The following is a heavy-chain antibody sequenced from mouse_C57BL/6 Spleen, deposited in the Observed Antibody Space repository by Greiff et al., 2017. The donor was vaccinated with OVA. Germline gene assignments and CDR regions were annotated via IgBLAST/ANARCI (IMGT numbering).Heavy chain of an antibody. Sequence: QVQLKQPGTELVKPGASVTLSCTASGYTFTSYWMHWVKQRPGQGLEWIGNINPRNGGPTSNEKFKSKATLTVDKSSSTAYMQLSSLTSEDSAVYSCARSRDYDVYYAMDYWGQGTSVTVSS. CDR2: INPRNGGP. CDR1: GYTFTSYW. CDR3: ARSRDYDVYYAMDY. D-gene: IGHD2-4*01. J-gene: IGHJ4*01. V-gene: IGHV1-53*01.